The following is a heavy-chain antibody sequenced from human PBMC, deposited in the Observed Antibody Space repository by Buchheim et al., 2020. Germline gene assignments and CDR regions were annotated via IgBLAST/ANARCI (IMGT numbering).Heavy chain of an antibody. D-gene: IGHD2-21*01. J-gene: IGHJ4*02. Sequence: EVQLVESGGGLVQPGGSLRLSCAASGFTFSSYAVNWVRQAPGKGLEWVSYISSTSRTIYYADSVKGRFTISRDNAKNSLSLQMNSLRGEDTAVYYCAREGDLFDYWGQGTL. CDR3: AREGDLFDY. V-gene: IGHV3-48*01. CDR2: ISSTSRTI. CDR1: GFTFSSYA.